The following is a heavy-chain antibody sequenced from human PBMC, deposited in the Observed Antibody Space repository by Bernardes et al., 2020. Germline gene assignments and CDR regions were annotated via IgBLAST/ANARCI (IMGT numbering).Heavy chain of an antibody. D-gene: IGHD3-10*01. CDR3: VRQSIGITTVFY. V-gene: IGHV4-39*01. J-gene: IGHJ4*02. CDR2: IYSSGTT. Sequence: SETLSLTCTVSGDSISSSNFYWGWIRQPPGKGLEWIGGIYSSGTTYYNPSLKSRVTISLDTSKNQFSLRLRSATAAETALYYCVRQSIGITTVFYWGQGTLVTVSS. CDR1: GDSISSSNFY.